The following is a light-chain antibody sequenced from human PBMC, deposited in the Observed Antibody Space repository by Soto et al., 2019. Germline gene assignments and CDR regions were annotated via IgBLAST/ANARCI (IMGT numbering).Light chain of an antibody. Sequence: QSALTQPASVSGSPGQSITFSCTGTSSDVGGYNYFSWYQQHPGKAPKLMIYDVTNRPSGVSDRCSGSKSGNTASLTISGLQAEDEADYYCCSYTSSSTYVFGTGTKVTVL. V-gene: IGLV2-14*03. CDR3: CSYTSSSTYV. J-gene: IGLJ1*01. CDR2: DVT. CDR1: SSDVGGYNY.